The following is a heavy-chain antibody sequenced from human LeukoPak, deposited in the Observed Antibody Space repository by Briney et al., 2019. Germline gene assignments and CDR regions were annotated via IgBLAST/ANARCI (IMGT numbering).Heavy chain of an antibody. J-gene: IGHJ4*02. V-gene: IGHV1-69*13. Sequence: ASVKVSCKASGGTFSSYAISWVRQAPGQGLEWMEGIIPIFGTANYAQKFQGRVTITADESTSTAYMELSSLRSEDTAVYYCARGGQLVPSLDYWGQGTLVTVSS. D-gene: IGHD6-6*01. CDR3: ARGGQLVPSLDY. CDR1: GGTFSSYA. CDR2: IIPIFGTA.